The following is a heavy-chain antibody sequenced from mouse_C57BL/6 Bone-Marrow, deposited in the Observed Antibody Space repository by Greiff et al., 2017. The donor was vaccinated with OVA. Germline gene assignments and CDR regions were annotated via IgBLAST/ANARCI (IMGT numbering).Heavy chain of an antibody. D-gene: IGHD1-1*01. CDR1: GFSLTSYA. V-gene: IGHV2-9-1*01. J-gene: IGHJ2*01. Sequence: QVQLKESGPGLVAPSQSLSITCTVSGFSLTSYAISWVRQPPGKGLEWLGVIWTGGGTNYNSALKSRLSISKDNSKSQVFLKMNHLQTDDTARYYCARERDGSSLYYFDYWGQGTTLTVSS. CDR3: ARERDGSSLYYFDY. CDR2: IWTGGGT.